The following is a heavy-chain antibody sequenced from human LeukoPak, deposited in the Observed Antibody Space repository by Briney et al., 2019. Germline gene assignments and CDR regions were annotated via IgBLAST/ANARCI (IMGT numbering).Heavy chain of an antibody. J-gene: IGHJ4*02. Sequence: PGGSLRLSCAASGFTFSNYAMNWVRQAPGKGLEWVSSISGSGGSTYYADSVKGRFTISRDNSKNTLYLQMNSLRAEDTAVYYCAKGGREQQLALDYWGQGTLVTVSS. CDR2: ISGSGGST. CDR3: AKGGREQQLALDY. D-gene: IGHD6-13*01. V-gene: IGHV3-23*01. CDR1: GFTFSNYA.